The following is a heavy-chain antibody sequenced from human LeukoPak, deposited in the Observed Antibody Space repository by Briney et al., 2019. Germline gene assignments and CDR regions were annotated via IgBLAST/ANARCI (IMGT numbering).Heavy chain of an antibody. CDR3: ALAVAGPYNWFDP. CDR1: GFTVSSNY. Sequence: GGSLRLSCAASGFTVSSNYMSWVRQAPGKGLEWASVIYSGGSTYYADSVKGRFTISRDNSKNTLYLQMNSLRAEDTAVYYCALAVAGPYNWFDPWGQGTLVTVSS. D-gene: IGHD6-19*01. J-gene: IGHJ5*02. CDR2: IYSGGST. V-gene: IGHV3-66*01.